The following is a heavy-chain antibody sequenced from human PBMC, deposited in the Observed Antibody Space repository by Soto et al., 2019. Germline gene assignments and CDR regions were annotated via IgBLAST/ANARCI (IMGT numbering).Heavy chain of an antibody. J-gene: IGHJ5*02. V-gene: IGHV1-69*13. CDR2: IIPIFGTA. D-gene: IGHD2-2*01. Sequence: ASVKVSCKASGGTFSSYAISWVRQAPGQGLEWMGGIIPIFGTANYAQKFQGRVTITADESTSTAYMELSSLRSEDTAVYYCARNYHCSSTSCYWNYNWFDPWGQGTLVTVSS. CDR1: GGTFSSYA. CDR3: ARNYHCSSTSCYWNYNWFDP.